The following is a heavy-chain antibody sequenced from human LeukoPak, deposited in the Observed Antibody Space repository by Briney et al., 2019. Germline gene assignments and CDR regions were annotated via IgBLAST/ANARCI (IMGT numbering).Heavy chain of an antibody. V-gene: IGHV3-48*01. CDR3: ARAGRKSRGIDIVRKKETGYYYYMDV. J-gene: IGHJ6*03. CDR1: GSTFSSYS. CDR2: ISSSSSTI. Sequence: GGSLRLSCAASGSTFSSYSMNWVRQAPGKGLEWVSYISSSSSTIYYADSVKGRFTISRDNAKNSLYLQMNSLRAEDTAVYYCARAGRKSRGIDIVRKKETGYYYYMDVWGKGTTVTVSS. D-gene: IGHD2-15*01.